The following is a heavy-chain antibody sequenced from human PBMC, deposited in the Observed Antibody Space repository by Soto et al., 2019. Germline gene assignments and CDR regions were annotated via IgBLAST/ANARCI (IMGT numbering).Heavy chain of an antibody. V-gene: IGHV1-69*01. J-gene: IGHJ6*02. D-gene: IGHD3-22*01. CDR3: ARVLVVITPPRTYYYGMDV. CDR2: IIPIFGTA. Sequence: QVQLVQSGAEVKKPGSSVKVSCKASGGTFSSYAISWVRQAPGQGLEWMGGIIPIFGTANYAQKFQGRVTIIADESTSTAYLELSSLRSEDTAVYYCARVLVVITPPRTYYYGMDVWGQGTTVTVSS. CDR1: GGTFSSYA.